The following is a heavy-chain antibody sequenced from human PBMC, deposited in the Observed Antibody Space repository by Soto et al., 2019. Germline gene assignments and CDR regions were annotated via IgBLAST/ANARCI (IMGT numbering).Heavy chain of an antibody. V-gene: IGHV4-34*01. J-gene: IGHJ6*02. CDR2: INHSGST. CDR1: GGSFSGYY. Sequence: PSETLSLTCAVYGGSFSGYYWSWIRQPPGKGLEWIGEINHSGSTNYNPSLKSRVTISVDTSKNQFSLKLSSVTAADTAVYYCAREVYRGMDVWGQGTTVTVSS. D-gene: IGHD1-20*01. CDR3: AREVYRGMDV.